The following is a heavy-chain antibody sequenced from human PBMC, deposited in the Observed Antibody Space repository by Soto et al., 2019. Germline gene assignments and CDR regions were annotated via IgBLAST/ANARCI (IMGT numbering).Heavy chain of an antibody. CDR1: EGTFTTSG. Sequence: QVQLVQSGTEVKKPGSSVKVSCKASEGTFTTSGISWVRQAPGQGLEWMGAIIPIFGIVNYAQKLQGRVTITADKSTTTAYMELTSLTSDDTAVYYCARDPTTVTTTAFDIWGQGTMVTVSS. D-gene: IGHD4-17*01. CDR2: IIPIFGIV. J-gene: IGHJ3*02. V-gene: IGHV1-69*17. CDR3: ARDPTTVTTTAFDI.